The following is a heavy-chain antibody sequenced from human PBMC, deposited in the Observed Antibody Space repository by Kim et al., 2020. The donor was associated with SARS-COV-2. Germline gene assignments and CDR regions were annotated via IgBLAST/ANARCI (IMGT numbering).Heavy chain of an antibody. CDR3: ARAAGANSGFYDC. V-gene: IGHV4-59*01. Sequence: SETLSLTCTVSGDAIGTFYWTWTRQPPGKGLEWIGYNYYSGSARYNPSLKSRVTILVDTSKSQFSLKLSSVTAADTAVYYCARAAGANSGFYDCWGQGTL. D-gene: IGHD7-27*01. CDR2: NYYSGSA. J-gene: IGHJ4*02. CDR1: GDAIGTFY.